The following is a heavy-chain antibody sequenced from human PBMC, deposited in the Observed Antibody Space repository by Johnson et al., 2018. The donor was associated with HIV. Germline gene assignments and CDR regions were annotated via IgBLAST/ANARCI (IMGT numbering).Heavy chain of an antibody. CDR3: TRDRYGVGVS. D-gene: IGHD4-17*01. CDR1: GFTFSNAW. Sequence: VQLVESGGGVVQPGRSLRLSCAASGFTFSNAWMSWVRQAPGKGLEWVGRIKSKTDGGTTDYAAPVKGRFTISRDNSKNTLYLQMNSLKTDDTAVYYCTRDRYGVGVSWGQGTMVTVSS. J-gene: IGHJ3*01. CDR2: IKSKTDGGTT. V-gene: IGHV3-15*01.